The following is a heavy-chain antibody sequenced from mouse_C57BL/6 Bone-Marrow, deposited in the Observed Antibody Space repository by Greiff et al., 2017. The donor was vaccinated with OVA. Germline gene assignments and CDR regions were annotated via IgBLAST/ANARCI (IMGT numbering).Heavy chain of an antibody. CDR2: IYPRSGNT. Sequence: VQLQQSGAELARPGASVKLSCKASGYTFTSYGISWVKQRTGQGLEWIGEIYPRSGNTYYNEKFKGKATLTADKSSSTAYMELRSLTSEDSAVYFCARRGGYYGSSSWFAYWGQGTLVTVSA. V-gene: IGHV1-81*01. D-gene: IGHD1-1*01. J-gene: IGHJ3*01. CDR3: ARRGGYYGSSSWFAY. CDR1: GYTFTSYG.